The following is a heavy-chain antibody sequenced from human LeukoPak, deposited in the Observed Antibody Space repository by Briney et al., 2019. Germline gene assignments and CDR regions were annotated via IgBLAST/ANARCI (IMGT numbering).Heavy chain of an antibody. CDR3: ARSEVITLRVAFDI. Sequence: PGGPLRLSCAASGFTFSSYAMHWFRQAPGKGREYVSAISSNGGSTYYANSVKGRFTISRDNSKNTLYLQMGSLRAEDMAVYYCARSEVITLRVAFDIWGQGTMVTVSS. V-gene: IGHV3-64*01. CDR1: GFTFSSYA. D-gene: IGHD3-22*01. J-gene: IGHJ3*02. CDR2: ISSNGGST.